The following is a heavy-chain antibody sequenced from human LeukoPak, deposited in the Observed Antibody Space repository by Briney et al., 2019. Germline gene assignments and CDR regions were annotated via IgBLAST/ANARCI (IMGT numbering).Heavy chain of an antibody. D-gene: IGHD2-21*02. V-gene: IGHV1-18*01. Sequence: EASVKVSCKASGYTFTSYGIGWVRQAPGQGLEWMGWISAYNGNTNYAQKLQGRVTMTTDTSTSTAYMELRGLRSDDTAVYYRARAVVVTAIHDYWGQGTLVTVSS. CDR2: ISAYNGNT. CDR1: GYTFTSYG. CDR3: ARAVVVTAIHDY. J-gene: IGHJ4*02.